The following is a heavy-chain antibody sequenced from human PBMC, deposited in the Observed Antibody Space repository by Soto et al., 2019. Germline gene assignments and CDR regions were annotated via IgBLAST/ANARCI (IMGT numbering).Heavy chain of an antibody. D-gene: IGHD3-10*01. CDR1: GGSISSYY. V-gene: IGHV4-59*08. J-gene: IGHJ6*02. CDR3: ARQGFGPLHGLVDV. Sequence: QVQLQESGPGLVKPSETMSLSCTVSGGSISSYYWSWFRQSPGKRMEWIGYVHHSWGSSYNPSLQTRVALSLDTSTSQFSLKVPSVTATDTAVYSCARQGFGPLHGLVDVWGQGTTVTVSS. CDR2: VHHSWGS.